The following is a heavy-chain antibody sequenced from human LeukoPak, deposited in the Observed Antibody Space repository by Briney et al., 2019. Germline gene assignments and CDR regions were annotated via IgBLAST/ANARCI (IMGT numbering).Heavy chain of an antibody. V-gene: IGHV3-30*18. D-gene: IGHD5-18*01. Sequence: GGSLRLSCAASGFTFSSYGMHWVRQAPGKGLEWVAVISYDGSNKYYADSVKGRFTISRDNSKNTLYLQMNSLRAEDTAVYYCAKDPFSYSWSFLITAYFQHWGQGTLVPVSS. J-gene: IGHJ1*01. CDR1: GFTFSSYG. CDR3: AKDPFSYSWSFLITAYFQH. CDR2: ISYDGSNK.